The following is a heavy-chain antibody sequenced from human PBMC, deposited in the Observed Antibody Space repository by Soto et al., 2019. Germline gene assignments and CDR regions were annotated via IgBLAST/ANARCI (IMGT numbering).Heavy chain of an antibody. V-gene: IGHV3-74*01. CDR1: GFTFSSYW. CDR3: ARLPNKSPQN. CDR2: ISNDGSST. J-gene: IGHJ4*02. Sequence: EVQLVESGGGLVQPGGSLRLSCVASGFTFSSYWMHWVRQAPGKGLVWVSSISNDGSSTSYADPVKGRFTISRDNAKNTLYLPMNSLRAADTAVYYCARLPNKSPQNWGQGTLVIVSP.